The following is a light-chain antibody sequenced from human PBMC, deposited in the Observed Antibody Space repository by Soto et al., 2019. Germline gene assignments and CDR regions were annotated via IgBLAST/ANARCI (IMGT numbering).Light chain of an antibody. CDR2: SAS. Sequence: DIQMTQSPSSLSASIGDRVTITCRASQTISNNVNWYQQKPGKAPKLLIYSASRLQSGVPSRFSGGGSGTDFTLTISSLQPEDFATYYCQQSYSILITFGQGTRLEIK. CDR1: QTISNN. V-gene: IGKV1-39*01. J-gene: IGKJ5*01. CDR3: QQSYSILIT.